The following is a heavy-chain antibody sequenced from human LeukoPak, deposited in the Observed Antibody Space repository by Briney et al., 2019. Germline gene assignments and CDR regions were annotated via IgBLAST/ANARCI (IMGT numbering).Heavy chain of an antibody. Sequence: SVKVSCKASGGTFSSYAISWVRQAPGQGLEWMGGIIPIFGTANYAQKFQGRVTITADESTSTAYMELSSLRSEDTAVYYCARSGVLSHGSGSSFDYWGQGTLVTVSS. J-gene: IGHJ4*02. V-gene: IGHV1-69*13. CDR1: GGTFSSYA. CDR2: IIPIFGTA. CDR3: ARSGVLSHGSGSSFDY. D-gene: IGHD3-10*01.